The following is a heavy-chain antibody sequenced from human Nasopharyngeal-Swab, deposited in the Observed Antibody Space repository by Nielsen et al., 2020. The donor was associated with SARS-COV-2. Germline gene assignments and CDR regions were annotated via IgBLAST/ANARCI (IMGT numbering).Heavy chain of an antibody. CDR1: GFTFSSYA. CDR3: AKDYIRRGPN. V-gene: IGHV3-23*01. J-gene: IGHJ4*02. Sequence: GGSLRLSCAASGFTFSSYAMSWVRQAPGKGLEWVSAISGGTGGTFYADSVKGRFTISRDNSKNTLFLQMNSLRAEDTAVYYCAKDYIRRGPNWGQGTLVTVSS. CDR2: ISGGTGGT. D-gene: IGHD2-15*01.